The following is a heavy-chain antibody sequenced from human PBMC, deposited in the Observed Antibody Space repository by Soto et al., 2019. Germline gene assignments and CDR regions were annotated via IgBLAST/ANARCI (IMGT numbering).Heavy chain of an antibody. Sequence: PSETLSLTCTVSGGSINSYYWTWIRQPPGKELEWIGYIHYTXXXXXXPSLKSRITTSVDTSKNQFSLRLSSVTAADTAIYYCARDLTIGGFFDPWGQGTLVTVSS. CDR3: ARDLTIGGFFDP. V-gene: IGHV4-59*01. D-gene: IGHD3-10*01. CDR1: GGSINSYY. CDR2: IHYTXXX. J-gene: IGHJ5*02.